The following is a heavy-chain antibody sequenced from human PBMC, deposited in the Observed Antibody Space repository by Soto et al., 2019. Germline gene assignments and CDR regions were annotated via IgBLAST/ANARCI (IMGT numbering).Heavy chain of an antibody. CDR1: GFTVSSNY. CDR2: IYSGGST. Sequence: EVQLVESGGGLIQPGGPLRLSCAASGFTVSSNYMSWVRQAPGKGLEWVSVIYSGGSTYYADSVKGRFTISRDNSKNTLYLQMNSLRAEDTAVYYCARGIAAAGALYDYWGQGTLVTVSS. CDR3: ARGIAAAGALYDY. J-gene: IGHJ4*02. D-gene: IGHD6-13*01. V-gene: IGHV3-53*01.